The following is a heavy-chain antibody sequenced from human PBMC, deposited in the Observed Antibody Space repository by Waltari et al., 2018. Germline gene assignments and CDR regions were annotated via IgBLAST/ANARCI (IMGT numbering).Heavy chain of an antibody. D-gene: IGHD3-3*01. CDR1: GGSISRYY. Sequence: QVQLQESGPGLVKPSETLSLTCTVSGGSISRYYWSWIRQPPGKGLEWIGYIYYSGSTNYNPSLKSRVTISVDTSKNQFSLKLSSVTAADTAVYYCARVRSDDFWSGYYPFDPWGQGTLVTVSS. V-gene: IGHV4-59*01. J-gene: IGHJ5*02. CDR2: IYYSGST. CDR3: ARVRSDDFWSGYYPFDP.